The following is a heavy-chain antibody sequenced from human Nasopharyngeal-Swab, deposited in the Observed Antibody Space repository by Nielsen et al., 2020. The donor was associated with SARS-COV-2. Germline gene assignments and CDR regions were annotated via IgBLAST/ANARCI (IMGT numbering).Heavy chain of an antibody. Sequence: GESLKISCAASGFIFSNYAMNWVRQAPGKGLEWVSGISFSGGSTSYADSVKGRFTISRDNSKNTLSLQMNSLRAEDTAVYYCARGVLWFGESYYYGMDVWGQGTSVTVSS. J-gene: IGHJ6*02. CDR1: GFIFSNYA. CDR2: ISFSGGST. CDR3: ARGVLWFGESYYYGMDV. D-gene: IGHD3-10*01. V-gene: IGHV3-23*01.